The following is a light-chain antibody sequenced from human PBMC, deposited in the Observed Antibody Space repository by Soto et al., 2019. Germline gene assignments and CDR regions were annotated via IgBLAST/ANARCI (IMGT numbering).Light chain of an antibody. V-gene: IGKV3-20*01. CDR3: QQYGSSPPYT. Sequence: EIVLTQSPGTLSLSPGERATLSCRASQSVSSSYLAWYQQKPGQAPGLLIYGASSRATGIPDRFSGSGSGTDFTLTISRLEPEHFAVYYCQQYGSSPPYTFGQGTKLEIK. CDR2: GAS. J-gene: IGKJ2*01. CDR1: QSVSSSY.